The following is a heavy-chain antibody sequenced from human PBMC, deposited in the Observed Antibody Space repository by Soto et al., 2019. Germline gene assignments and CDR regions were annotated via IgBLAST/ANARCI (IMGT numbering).Heavy chain of an antibody. CDR1: GFSLSNDRMA. CDR3: ARIVAVTGLYYFDY. V-gene: IGHV2-26*01. CDR2: IFSKDEK. Sequence: SGPTLVNPTETLTLTCTVSGFSLSNDRMAVSRIRQPPGKALEWLADIFSKDEKSYSTSLKSRLTISRDTSKSQVVLSVTNLDPDDTVTYYCARIVAVTGLYYFDYWGQGTPVTVSS. J-gene: IGHJ4*02. D-gene: IGHD6-19*01.